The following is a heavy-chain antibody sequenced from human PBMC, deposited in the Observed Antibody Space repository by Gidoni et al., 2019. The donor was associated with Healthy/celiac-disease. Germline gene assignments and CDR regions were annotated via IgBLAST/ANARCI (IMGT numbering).Heavy chain of an antibody. J-gene: IGHJ3*02. Sequence: QVQLQESGPGLVKPSETLSLPCTVSGGSIRSYYWSWIRQPAGKGLEWIGRIYTSGSTNYNPSLKSRVTMSVDTSKNQFSLKLSSVTAADTAVYYCAREAARGYSYVEDAFDIWGQGTMVTVSS. CDR3: AREAARGYSYVEDAFDI. V-gene: IGHV4-4*07. CDR2: IYTSGST. CDR1: GGSIRSYY. D-gene: IGHD5-18*01.